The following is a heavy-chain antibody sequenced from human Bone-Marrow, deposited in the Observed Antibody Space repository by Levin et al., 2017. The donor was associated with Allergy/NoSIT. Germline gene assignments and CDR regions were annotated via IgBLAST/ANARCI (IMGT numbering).Heavy chain of an antibody. CDR2: INSDGIFT. CDR3: AREGWYYDSSGEIDY. V-gene: IGHV3-74*01. J-gene: IGHJ4*02. D-gene: IGHD3-22*01. Sequence: SCAASGFTFSSYWLHWVRQVPGKGLVWVSRINSDGIFTSYADSVKGRFTISRDNAKNTLYLQMNSLRAEDTAVYYCAREGWYYDSSGEIDYWGQGTLVTVSS. CDR1: GFTFSSYW.